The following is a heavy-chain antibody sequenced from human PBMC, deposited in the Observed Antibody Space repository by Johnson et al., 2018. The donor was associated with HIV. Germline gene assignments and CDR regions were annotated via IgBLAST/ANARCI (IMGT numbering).Heavy chain of an antibody. D-gene: IGHD3-3*01. J-gene: IGHJ3*02. CDR2: FYNDGGT. CDR1: GFTFRSYA. V-gene: IGHV3-23*04. Sequence: VQLVESGGGLVQPGGSLGLSCAASGFTFRSYAMSWVRQAPGKGLEWVSGFYNDGGTYYADSVKGRFTISRDNSKNTLFLRMNNLRAEDTAMYYCAGGGSRTTIFGVDINLGGFDIWGQGTRVTVSS. CDR3: AGGGSRTTIFGVDINLGGFDI.